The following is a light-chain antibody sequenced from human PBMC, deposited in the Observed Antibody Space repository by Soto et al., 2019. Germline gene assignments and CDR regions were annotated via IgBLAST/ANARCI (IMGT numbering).Light chain of an antibody. Sequence: QSVVTQSASVSGSPGQSITISCTGTSSDVGGYNHVSWYQQHPGKAPKLLIYDVSNRPSGISNRFSGSKSGNTASLTISGLQAEDEADYFCSSYTRSSARVFGTGTKVTVL. J-gene: IGLJ1*01. CDR3: SSYTRSSARV. V-gene: IGLV2-14*01. CDR1: SSDVGGYNH. CDR2: DVS.